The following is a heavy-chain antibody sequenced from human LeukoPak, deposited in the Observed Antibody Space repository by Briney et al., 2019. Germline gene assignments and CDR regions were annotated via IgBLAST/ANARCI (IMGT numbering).Heavy chain of an antibody. CDR1: GYTFTGYY. J-gene: IGHJ4*02. CDR3: ARDGPVLRFLEWLFEN. V-gene: IGHV1-2*02. Sequence: GASVKVSCKASGYTFTGYYMHWVRQAPGQGLEWMGWINPNSGGTNYAQKFQGRVTMTRDTSISTAYVELSRLRSDDTAVYYCARDGPVLRFLEWLFENWGQGTLVTVSS. CDR2: INPNSGGT. D-gene: IGHD3-3*01.